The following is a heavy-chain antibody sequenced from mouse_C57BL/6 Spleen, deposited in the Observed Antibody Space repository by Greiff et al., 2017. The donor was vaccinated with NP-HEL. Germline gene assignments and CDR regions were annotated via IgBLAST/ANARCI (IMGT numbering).Heavy chain of an antibody. CDR1: GYSITSGYY. CDR2: ISYDGSN. V-gene: IGHV3-6*01. CDR3: ARDDDYVFDY. Sequence: EVQLQESGPGLVKPSQSLSLTCSVTGYSITSGYYWNWIRQFPGNKLEWMGYISYDGSNNYNPSLKNRITITRDTSKNQFFLKLNSVTTKDTATYYCARDDDYVFDYWGQGTTLTVSS. D-gene: IGHD2-4*01. J-gene: IGHJ2*01.